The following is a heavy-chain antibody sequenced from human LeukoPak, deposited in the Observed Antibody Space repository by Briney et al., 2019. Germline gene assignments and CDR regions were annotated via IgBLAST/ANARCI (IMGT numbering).Heavy chain of an antibody. CDR1: GSTFSSYA. J-gene: IGHJ6*02. V-gene: IGHV1-69*04. CDR2: IIPILGIA. Sequence: ASVKVSCKASGSTFSSYAISWVRQAPGQGLEWMGRIIPILGIANYAQKFQGRVTITADKSTSTAYMELSSLRSEDTAVYYCAREHYYDKALQHYGMDVWGQGTTVTVSS. CDR3: AREHYYDKALQHYGMDV. D-gene: IGHD3-22*01.